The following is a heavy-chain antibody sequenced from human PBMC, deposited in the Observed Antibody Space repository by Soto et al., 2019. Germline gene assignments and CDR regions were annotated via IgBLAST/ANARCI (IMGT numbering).Heavy chain of an antibody. Sequence: QVQLVQSGAEVKKPGSSVKVSCKASGGTFSSYAISWVRQAPGQGLEWMGVIIPIFGTANYAQKFQGRVTITAEESTRTASMELSSLSSEDTYVYYCAQPGDYGDYWGQGTLVTISS. V-gene: IGHV1-69*01. CDR1: GGTFSSYA. J-gene: IGHJ4*02. CDR2: IIPIFGTA. CDR3: AQPGDYGDY. D-gene: IGHD4-17*01.